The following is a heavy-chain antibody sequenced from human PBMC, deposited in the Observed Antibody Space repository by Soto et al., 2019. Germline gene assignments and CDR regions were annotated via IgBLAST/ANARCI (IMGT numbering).Heavy chain of an antibody. CDR1: GFTFSSYG. D-gene: IGHD2-15*01. CDR3: AKDGDVGYCSGGSCYPIQH. J-gene: IGHJ1*01. CDR2: ISYDGSNK. Sequence: HPGGSLRLSCAASGFTFSSYGMHWVRQAPGKGLEWVAVISYDGSNKYYADSVKGRFTISRDNSKNTLYLQMNSLRAEDTAVYYCAKDGDVGYCSGGSCYPIQHWGQGTLVTVSS. V-gene: IGHV3-30*18.